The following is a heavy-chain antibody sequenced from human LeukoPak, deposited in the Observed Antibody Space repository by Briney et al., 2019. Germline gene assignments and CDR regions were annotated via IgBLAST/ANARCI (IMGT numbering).Heavy chain of an antibody. CDR3: AKASGSGSSRNYYYMDV. CDR2: IRYDGSNK. CDR1: GFTFSSYG. V-gene: IGHV3-30*02. Sequence: PGGSLRLSCAASGFTFSSYGMHWVRQAPGKGLEWVSFIRYDGSNKYYADSVKGRFTISRDNSKNTLYLQMNSLRAEDTAIYYCAKASGSGSSRNYYYMDVWGNGTTVTISS. J-gene: IGHJ6*03. D-gene: IGHD3-10*01.